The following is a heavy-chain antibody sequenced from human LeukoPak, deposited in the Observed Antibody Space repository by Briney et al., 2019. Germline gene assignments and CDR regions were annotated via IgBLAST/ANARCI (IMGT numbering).Heavy chain of an antibody. CDR3: AREHTVVTTRNDYYYYMAV. CDR1: GFTFNTYW. CDR2: IYSGGST. V-gene: IGHV3-53*01. Sequence: GGSLRLSCAASGFTFNTYWMHWVRQAPGKGLEWVSVIYSGGSTYYADSVKGRFTISRDNSKNTLYLQMNSLRAEDTAVYYCAREHTVVTTRNDYYYYMAVWGKGTTVTVSS. J-gene: IGHJ6*03. D-gene: IGHD4-23*01.